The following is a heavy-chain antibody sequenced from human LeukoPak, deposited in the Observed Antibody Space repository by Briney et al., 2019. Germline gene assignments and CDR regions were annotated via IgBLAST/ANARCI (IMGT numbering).Heavy chain of an antibody. D-gene: IGHD6-25*01. Sequence: GGSLRLSCAASGFTFDDYGMSWVRQAPGKGLEWVSGLNRNGDITGYADSVKGRFIISRDNAKNSLYLQMNSLRAEDTALYYCATQADGVDFWGQGTLVTVSS. CDR3: ATQADGVDF. J-gene: IGHJ4*02. CDR2: LNRNGDIT. CDR1: GFTFDDYG. V-gene: IGHV3-20*04.